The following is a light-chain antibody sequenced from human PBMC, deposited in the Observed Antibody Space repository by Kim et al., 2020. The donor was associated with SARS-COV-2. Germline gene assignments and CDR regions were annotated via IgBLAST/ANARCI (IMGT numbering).Light chain of an antibody. CDR2: SAS. CDR1: QTITTY. V-gene: IGKV1-39*01. CDR3: QQSYSTPLT. J-gene: IGKJ4*01. Sequence: DIQMTQSPSSLSASVGDRVTITCRASQTITTYLNWYQQKPGKAPHLLIYSASSLQGGVPSRFSGSGSGTDFTLTISSLRPEDFATYYCQQSYSTPLTFGGGTKVDIK.